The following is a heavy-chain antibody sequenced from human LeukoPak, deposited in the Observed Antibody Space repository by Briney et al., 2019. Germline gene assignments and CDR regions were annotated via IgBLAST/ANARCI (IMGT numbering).Heavy chain of an antibody. CDR2: IYSGGST. Sequence: GGSLRLSCAASGFTVSSNYMSWVRRAPGKGLEWVSVIYSGGSTYYADSVKGRFTISRDNSKNTLYLQMNSLRAEDTAVYYCARDSSGWYYFDHWGQGTLVTVSS. CDR3: ARDSSGWYYFDH. D-gene: IGHD6-19*01. V-gene: IGHV3-53*01. CDR1: GFTVSSNY. J-gene: IGHJ4*02.